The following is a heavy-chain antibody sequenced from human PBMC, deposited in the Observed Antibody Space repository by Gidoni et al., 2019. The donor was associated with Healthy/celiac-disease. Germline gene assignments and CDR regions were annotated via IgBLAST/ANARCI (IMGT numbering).Heavy chain of an antibody. CDR1: GFTFSSYG. D-gene: IGHD5-18*01. CDR2: IWYDGSNK. CDR3: ARDGWIQLWFIEY. V-gene: IGHV3-33*01. J-gene: IGHJ4*02. Sequence: QVQLVESGGGVVQPGRSLRLSCAASGFTFSSYGMHWVRQAPGKGLEWVAVIWYDGSNKYYADSVKGRFTISRDNSKNTLYLQMNSLRAEDTAVYYCARDGWIQLWFIEYWGQGTLVTVSS.